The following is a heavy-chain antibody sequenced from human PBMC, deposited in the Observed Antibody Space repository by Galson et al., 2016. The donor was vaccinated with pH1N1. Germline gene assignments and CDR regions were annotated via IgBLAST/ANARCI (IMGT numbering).Heavy chain of an antibody. V-gene: IGHV3-15*01. J-gene: IGHJ4*02. Sequence: SLRLSCAGSGFTFSNAWMTWVRQAPGKGLEWVGRIKSHGDGGTTDYAAPVRGRFTISRDDSKNTVFLQMNSLEIADTAVYYCATGGNFYSYWGQGTLLTVSS. CDR3: ATGGNFYSY. CDR1: GFTFSNAW. CDR2: IKSHGDGGTT. D-gene: IGHD2-15*01.